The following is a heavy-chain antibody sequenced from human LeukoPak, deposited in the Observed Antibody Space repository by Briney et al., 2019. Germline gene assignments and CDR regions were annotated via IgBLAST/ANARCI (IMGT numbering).Heavy chain of an antibody. CDR3: ATFTYYYDSSGYSQGDF. CDR2: IRYDGSNK. Sequence: GGSLRLSCAASGFTFSSYGMHWVRQAPGKGLEWVAFIRYDGSNKYYADSVKGRFTISRDNSKNTLYLQMNSLRAEDTAVYYCATFTYYYDSSGYSQGDFWGQGTLVTVSS. J-gene: IGHJ4*02. CDR1: GFTFSSYG. V-gene: IGHV3-30*02. D-gene: IGHD3-22*01.